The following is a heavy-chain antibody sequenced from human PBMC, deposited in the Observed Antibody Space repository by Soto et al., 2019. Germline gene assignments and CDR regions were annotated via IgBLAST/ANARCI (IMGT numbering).Heavy chain of an antibody. CDR1: GGTFSSYT. J-gene: IGHJ2*01. CDR3: ARDPGSSSWYGDWYFDL. Sequence: QVQLVQSGAEVKKPGSSVKVSCKASGGTFSSYTISWVRQAPGQGLEWMGRIIPILGIANYAQKFQGRVTITADKPTSTAYMELSSLRSEDTAVYYCARDPGSSSWYGDWYFDLWGRGTLVTVSS. CDR2: IIPILGIA. D-gene: IGHD6-13*01. V-gene: IGHV1-69*08.